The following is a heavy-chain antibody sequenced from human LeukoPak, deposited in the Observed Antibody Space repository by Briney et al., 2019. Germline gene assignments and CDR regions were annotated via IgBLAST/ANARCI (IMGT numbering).Heavy chain of an antibody. J-gene: IGHJ4*02. V-gene: IGHV4-59*01. D-gene: IGHD2-15*01. Sequence: SETLSLTRTVSGGSISSYYWSWIRQPPGKGLEWIGYIYYSGSTNYNPSLKSRVTISVDTSKNQFSLKLSSVTAADTAVYYCARVRRGVGRNYFDYWGQGTLVTVSS. CDR1: GGSISSYY. CDR3: ARVRRGVGRNYFDY. CDR2: IYYSGST.